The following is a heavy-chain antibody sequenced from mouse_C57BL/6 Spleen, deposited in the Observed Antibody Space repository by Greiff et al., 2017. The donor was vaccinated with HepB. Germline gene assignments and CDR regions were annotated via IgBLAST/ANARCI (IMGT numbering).Heavy chain of an antibody. CDR2: IDPEDGET. CDR3: ARSDWDKAFFDY. CDR1: GFNIKDYY. Sequence: EVQLQQSGAELVKPGASIKLSCTASGFNIKDYYMHWVKQRTEQGLEWIGRIDPEDGETKNAPKFQGKATITADTSSNTAYLQLSSLTSEDTAAYYCARSDWDKAFFDYWGQGTTLTVSS. J-gene: IGHJ2*01. D-gene: IGHD4-1*01. V-gene: IGHV14-2*01.